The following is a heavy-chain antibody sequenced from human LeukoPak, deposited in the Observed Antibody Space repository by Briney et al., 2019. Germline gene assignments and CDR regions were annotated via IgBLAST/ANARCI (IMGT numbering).Heavy chain of an antibody. V-gene: IGHV3-30*03. J-gene: IGHJ4*02. Sequence: GRSLRLSCAASGFTFSSYGMHWVRQAPGKGLEWVAVISYDGSNKYYADSVQGRFTISRDNSKNTLFLQMNSLRAEDTAVYYCAREEGYYYGSGSSPDYWGQGTLVTVSS. CDR1: GFTFSSYG. D-gene: IGHD3-10*01. CDR2: ISYDGSNK. CDR3: AREEGYYYGSGSSPDY.